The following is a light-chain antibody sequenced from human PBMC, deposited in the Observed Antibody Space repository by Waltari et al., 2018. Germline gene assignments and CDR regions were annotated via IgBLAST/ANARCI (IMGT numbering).Light chain of an antibody. V-gene: IGKV1-6*01. CDR3: QHDYNLPLT. CDR1: QGINKE. J-gene: IGKJ4*01. CDR2: ATS. Sequence: IQMTQSPSSLSASVGDRVTVACRASQGINKELRWYQQKPGKAPTLLIYATSTLQAWCSSRVSGSGSGTDFTLTISSLQPEDVGTYYCQHDYNLPLTFGGGTKVEIK.